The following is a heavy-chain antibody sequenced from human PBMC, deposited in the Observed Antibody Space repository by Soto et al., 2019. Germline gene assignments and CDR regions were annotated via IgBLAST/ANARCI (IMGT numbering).Heavy chain of an antibody. J-gene: IGHJ6*02. CDR3: ARARDYDLLTAREYALDV. Sequence: QVQLVQSGAEVKKPGSSVRVSCKVSGGSFRNYGITWVRQSPGQGLEWMGGIMPVFGTAVYEKKFQGRVTISADERTTTASLEPSSLSSDDTAVYFCARARDYDLLTAREYALDVWGQGTTVTV. V-gene: IGHV1-69*01. CDR2: IMPVFGTA. D-gene: IGHD3-9*01. CDR1: GGSFRNYG.